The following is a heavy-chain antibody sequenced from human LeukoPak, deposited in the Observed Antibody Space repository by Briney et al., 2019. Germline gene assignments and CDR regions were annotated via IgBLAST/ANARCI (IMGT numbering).Heavy chain of an antibody. Sequence: SETLSLTCTVSGGSISSSSYYWGWIRQPPGKGLEWIGSIYYSGSTYYNPSLKSRVTISVDTSKNQFSLKLSSVTAADTAMYYCARADGVAGGGYWGQGTLVTVSS. D-gene: IGHD6-19*01. CDR1: GGSISSSSYY. CDR3: ARADGVAGGGY. CDR2: IYYSGST. V-gene: IGHV4-39*07. J-gene: IGHJ4*02.